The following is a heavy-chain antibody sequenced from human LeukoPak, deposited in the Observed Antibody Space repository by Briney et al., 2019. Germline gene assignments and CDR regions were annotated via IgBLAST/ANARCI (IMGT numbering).Heavy chain of an antibody. CDR2: IYHSGST. V-gene: IGHV4-59*01. Sequence: PSETLSLTCYVSGGSISSDYWSWIRQSPGKGLEWLGYIYHSGSTTYNPSLKSRVTISLDTSKNQISLNLSSVTAADTAVYYCARDRYSRQFDYWGQGTLVTVSS. D-gene: IGHD3-16*02. CDR1: GGSISSDY. J-gene: IGHJ4*02. CDR3: ARDRYSRQFDY.